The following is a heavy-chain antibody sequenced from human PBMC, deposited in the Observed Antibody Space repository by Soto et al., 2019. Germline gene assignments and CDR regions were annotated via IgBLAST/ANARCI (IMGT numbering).Heavy chain of an antibody. J-gene: IGHJ6*03. CDR3: ARRWGDLLSGTFYYYYYYMDV. D-gene: IGHD1-7*01. V-gene: IGHV1-2*04. CDR2: INPNSGGT. CDR1: GYTFTGYY. Sequence: GASVKVSCKASGYTFTGYYMHWVRQAPGQGLEWMGWINPNSGGTNYAQKFQGWVTMTRDTSISTAYMELSRLRSDDTAVYYCARRWGDLLSGTFYYYYYYMDVWGKGTTVTVSS.